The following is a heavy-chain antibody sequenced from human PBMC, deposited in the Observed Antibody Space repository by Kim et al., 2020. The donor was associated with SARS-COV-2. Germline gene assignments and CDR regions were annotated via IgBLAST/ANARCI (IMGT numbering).Heavy chain of an antibody. CDR1: GFTFDDYG. J-gene: IGHJ6*02. D-gene: IGHD3-9*01. Sequence: GGSLRLSCAASGFTFDDYGMSWVRQAPGKGLEWVSGINWNGGSTGYADSVKGRFTISRDNAKNSLYLQMNSLRAEDTALYHCARVSAYYDILTGYYRDYYYYGMDVWGQGTTVTVSS. CDR2: INWNGGST. V-gene: IGHV3-20*01. CDR3: ARVSAYYDILTGYYRDYYYYGMDV.